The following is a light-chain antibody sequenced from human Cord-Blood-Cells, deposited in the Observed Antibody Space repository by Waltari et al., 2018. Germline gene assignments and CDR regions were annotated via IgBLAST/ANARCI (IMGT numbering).Light chain of an antibody. CDR1: SSDVGSYNL. CDR3: CSYAGSSTFLV. Sequence: QSALTQPASVSGSPGQSITISCTGTSSDVGSYNLVSWYQQHPGKAPKLMIYEGSKRPSGVSNRFCGSKFGNSASLTISGLQAEDEADYYCCSYAGSSTFLVFGGGTKLTVL. V-gene: IGLV2-23*03. J-gene: IGLJ2*01. CDR2: EGS.